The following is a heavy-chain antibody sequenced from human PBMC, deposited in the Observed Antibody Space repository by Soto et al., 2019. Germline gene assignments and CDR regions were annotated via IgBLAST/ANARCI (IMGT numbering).Heavy chain of an antibody. J-gene: IGHJ4*02. Sequence: ASVKVSCKASGGTFGIYAITWVRQAPGQGLEWMGWIIAYNDNTNYTQKLQGRVTMTTDTSTNTAYMELRSLRSDDTAVYYCAREVYDSSGAYFDYWGQGTLVTVSS. CDR3: AREVYDSSGAYFDY. D-gene: IGHD3-22*01. CDR1: GGTFGIYA. V-gene: IGHV1-18*01. CDR2: IIAYNDNT.